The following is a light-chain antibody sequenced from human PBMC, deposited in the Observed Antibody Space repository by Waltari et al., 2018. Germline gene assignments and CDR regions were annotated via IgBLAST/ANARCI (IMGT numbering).Light chain of an antibody. CDR2: GAS. Sequence: ERVMTQSPATLSVSPGERATLSCRASQSVSSNLAWYQQKFGQAPRLLIYGASTRATGFPARFSGSGSGTEFTLTISSLQSEDFAVYYCQQYDYWPTFGQGTKVEIK. J-gene: IGKJ1*01. CDR3: QQYDYWPT. V-gene: IGKV3-15*01. CDR1: QSVSSN.